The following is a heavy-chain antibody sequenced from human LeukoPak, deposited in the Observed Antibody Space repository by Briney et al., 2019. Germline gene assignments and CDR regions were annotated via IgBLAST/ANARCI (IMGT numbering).Heavy chain of an antibody. V-gene: IGHV5-51*01. J-gene: IGHJ4*02. CDR1: GYSFTSYW. CDR3: ARQATVTTPLDY. CDR2: IYPGDSDT. Sequence: GESLRISCKGSGYSFTSYWIAWVRQMPGKGLEWMGIIYPGDSDTRYSPSFQGQVTISADKSISTAYLQWSSLKASDSAMYYCARQATVTTPLDYWGQGTLVTVSS. D-gene: IGHD4-17*01.